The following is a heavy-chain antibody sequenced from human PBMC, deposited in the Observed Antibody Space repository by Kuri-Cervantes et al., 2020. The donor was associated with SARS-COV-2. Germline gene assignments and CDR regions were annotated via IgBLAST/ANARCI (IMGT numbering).Heavy chain of an antibody. CDR2: IYSGGST. V-gene: IGHV3-66*01. CDR3: ARGKDIVVVPAAIRYYYYYYMDV. J-gene: IGHJ6*03. Sequence: GGSLRLSCAASGFTFSSYWMSWVRQAPGKGLEWVSVIYSGGSTYYADSVKGRFTISRDNSKNSLYLQMNSLRAEDTAVYYCARGKDIVVVPAAIRYYYYYYMDVWGKGTTVTVSS. CDR1: GFTFSSYW. D-gene: IGHD2-2*02.